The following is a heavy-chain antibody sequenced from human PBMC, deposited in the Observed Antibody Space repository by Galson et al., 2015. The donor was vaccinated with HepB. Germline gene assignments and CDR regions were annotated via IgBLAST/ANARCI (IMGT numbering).Heavy chain of an antibody. CDR1: GYNFPTYW. CDR2: VYPEDSDT. D-gene: IGHD2-2*01. Sequence: QSGAEVKKPGESLKISCKASGYNFPTYWIGWVRQMPGKGLEWMGIVYPEDSDTRYSPSFQGQVSISADKSFSTAYLHWNSLKASDTAIYYCARRGYSTPSGYYALDAWGQGTTVIVSS. CDR3: ARRGYSTPSGYYALDA. V-gene: IGHV5-51*03. J-gene: IGHJ6*02.